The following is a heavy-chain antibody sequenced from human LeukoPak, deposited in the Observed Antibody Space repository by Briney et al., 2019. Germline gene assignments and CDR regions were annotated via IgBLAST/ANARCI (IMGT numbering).Heavy chain of an antibody. CDR1: GYTFTGYY. CDR2: INPNSGGT. Sequence: ASVKVSCKASGYTFTGYYMHWVRQAPGQGLEWMGWINPNSGGTNYAQKFQGRVTMTRDTSISTAYMELSRLRSDDTAVYYCARVPLLAAAGTVLFDYWGQGTLVTVSS. CDR3: ARVPLLAAAGTVLFDY. J-gene: IGHJ4*02. V-gene: IGHV1-2*02. D-gene: IGHD6-13*01.